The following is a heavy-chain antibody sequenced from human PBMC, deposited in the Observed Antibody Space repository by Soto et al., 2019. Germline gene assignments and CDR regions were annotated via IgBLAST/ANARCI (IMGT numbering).Heavy chain of an antibody. Sequence: SSVKVSRKASGGTFSSYTISWVRQAPGQGLEWMGRIIPIFDIANYAQKYQDRVTITADKCTSTAYMELSSLRAEDTAVYYCERDSLAGVPPTIIRNCGQGTLVTVSS. CDR2: IIPIFDIA. CDR1: GGTFSSYT. J-gene: IGHJ4*02. V-gene: IGHV1-69*04. D-gene: IGHD1-1*01. CDR3: ERDSLAGVPPTIIRN.